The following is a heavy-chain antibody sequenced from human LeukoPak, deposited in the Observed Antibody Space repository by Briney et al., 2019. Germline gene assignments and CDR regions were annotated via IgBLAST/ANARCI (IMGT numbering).Heavy chain of an antibody. CDR1: GFSFSNYA. CDR3: AKAASSSWPSYYYGMDV. Sequence: TGGSLRLSCAASGFSFSNYAMNWVRQAPGKGLEWVSVITGSGGNTYYADSVKGRFTISKDNSKNTVYLQMSSLRVDDTAVYYCAKAASSSWPSYYYGMDVWGQGTTVTVSS. V-gene: IGHV3-23*01. CDR2: ITGSGGNT. J-gene: IGHJ6*02. D-gene: IGHD6-13*01.